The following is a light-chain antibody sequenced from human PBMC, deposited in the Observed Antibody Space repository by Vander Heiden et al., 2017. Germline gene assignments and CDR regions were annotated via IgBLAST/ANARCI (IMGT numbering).Light chain of an antibody. CDR1: SSDVGGYYY. V-gene: IGLV2-8*01. J-gene: IGLJ2*01. CDR3: ISYAGSNNLV. Sequence: HSALTQLFPASGPPGQSATVFSTGTSSDVGGYYYVAWYQQHPGKAPILMIYDNTKRPSGVPDRFSGSKSGNTASLTVSGLQAEDEADYYCISYAGSNNLVFGGGTKLTVL. CDR2: DNT.